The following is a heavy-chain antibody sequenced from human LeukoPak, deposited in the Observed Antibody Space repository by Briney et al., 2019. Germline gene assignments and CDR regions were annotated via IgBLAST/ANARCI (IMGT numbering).Heavy chain of an antibody. J-gene: IGHJ3*02. CDR1: GYTFTGDY. CDR3: ANYCSGGSCYSGNAFDI. Sequence: ASVKVSCTASGYTFTGDYMHWVRQAPGKGLEWMGWINPNSGGTNYAQKFQGRVTMTRDTSISTAYMEMSRLRSDDTAVYYCANYCSGGSCYSGNAFDIWGQGTMVTVSS. V-gene: IGHV1-2*02. D-gene: IGHD2-15*01. CDR2: INPNSGGT.